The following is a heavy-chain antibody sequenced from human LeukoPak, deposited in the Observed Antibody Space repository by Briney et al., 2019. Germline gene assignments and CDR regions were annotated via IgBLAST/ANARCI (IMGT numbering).Heavy chain of an antibody. CDR3: TTDFLFNY. CDR1: GYTFTGYY. D-gene: IGHD1-1*01. Sequence: ASVKVSCKASGYTFTGYYMYWVRQAPGQGLEWMGWIYPNSGGTNYAQKFQGRVTMTRDTSISTAYMELSRLRSDDTAVYYCTTDFLFNYWGQGTLVTVSS. J-gene: IGHJ4*02. CDR2: IYPNSGGT. V-gene: IGHV1-2*02.